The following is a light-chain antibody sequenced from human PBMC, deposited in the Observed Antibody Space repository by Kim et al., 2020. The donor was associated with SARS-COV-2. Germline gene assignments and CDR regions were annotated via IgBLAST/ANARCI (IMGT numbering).Light chain of an antibody. CDR2: QDS. CDR3: QAWDSSTAV. Sequence: SVSQGQTATITCSGDKLGDRYVCWYQQRPGQSPMLVIYQDSKRPSGIPDRFSGSNSGNTATLTISGTQAADEADYYCQAWDSSTAVFGGGTQLTVL. CDR1: KLGDRY. V-gene: IGLV3-1*01. J-gene: IGLJ2*01.